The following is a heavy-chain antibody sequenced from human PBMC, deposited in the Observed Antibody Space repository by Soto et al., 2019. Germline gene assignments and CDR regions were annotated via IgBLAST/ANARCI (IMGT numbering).Heavy chain of an antibody. J-gene: IGHJ4*02. V-gene: IGHV3-33*01. CDR3: AREDSSGWYSVRYFDY. D-gene: IGHD6-19*01. CDR2: IWYDGSNK. CDR1: GFTFSSYG. Sequence: GGSLRLSCAASGFTFSSYGMHWVRQAPGKGLEWVAVIWYDGSNKYYADSVKGRFTISRDNSKNTLYLQMNSLRAEDTAVYYCAREDSSGWYSVRYFDYWGQGTLVTVSS.